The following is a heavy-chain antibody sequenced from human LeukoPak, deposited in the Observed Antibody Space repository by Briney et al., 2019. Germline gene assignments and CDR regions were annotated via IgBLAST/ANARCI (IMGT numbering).Heavy chain of an antibody. V-gene: IGHV4-31*03. CDR2: IYYSGST. Sequence: PSQTLSLTCTVSGGSISSGGYYWSWIRQHPGKGLEWIGYIYYSGSTYYNPSLKSRVTISVDTSKNQFSLKLSSVTAADTAVYYCAREGGAVTPLDYWGQGTLVTVSS. CDR3: AREGGAVTPLDY. CDR1: GGSISSGGYY. J-gene: IGHJ4*02. D-gene: IGHD4-11*01.